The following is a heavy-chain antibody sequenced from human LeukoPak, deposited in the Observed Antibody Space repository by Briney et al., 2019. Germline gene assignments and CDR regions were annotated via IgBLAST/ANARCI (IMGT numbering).Heavy chain of an antibody. V-gene: IGHV1-69*05. Sequence: RASVKVSCKASGGTFSSYAISWVRQAPGQGLEWMGRIIPIFGTANYAQKFQGRVTITTDESTSTAYMELSSLRSEDTAVYYCARDRGASSGPLDYWGQGTLVTVSS. D-gene: IGHD6-19*01. J-gene: IGHJ4*02. CDR2: IIPIFGTA. CDR1: GGTFSSYA. CDR3: ARDRGASSGPLDY.